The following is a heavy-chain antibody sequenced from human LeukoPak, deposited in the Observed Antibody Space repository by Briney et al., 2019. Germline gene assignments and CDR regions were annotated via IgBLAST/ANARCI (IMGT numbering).Heavy chain of an antibody. V-gene: IGHV3-23*01. CDR3: ARSTLGIDY. CDR1: GFTFNSYA. CDR2: ISGSGGST. J-gene: IGHJ4*02. D-gene: IGHD5/OR15-5a*01. Sequence: PGGSLRLSCAASGFTFNSYAMSWVRQAPGKWLEWVSGISGSGGSTYYADSVKGRFTISRDNSKNTLYLQMSSLRAEDTAVYYCARSTLGIDYWGQGTLVTVSS.